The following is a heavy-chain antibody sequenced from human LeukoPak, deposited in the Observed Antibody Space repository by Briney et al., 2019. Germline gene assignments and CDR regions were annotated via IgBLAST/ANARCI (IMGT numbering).Heavy chain of an antibody. J-gene: IGHJ4*02. V-gene: IGHV4-34*01. CDR1: GGSFSGYY. Sequence: PSETLSLTCAVYGGSFSGYYWSWIRQPPGKGLEWIGEINHSGSTNYNPSLKSRVTISVDTSKNQFSLKLSSVTAADTAVYYCARAEYYDSSGHTQFDYWGQGTLVTVSS. D-gene: IGHD3-22*01. CDR2: INHSGST. CDR3: ARAEYYDSSGHTQFDY.